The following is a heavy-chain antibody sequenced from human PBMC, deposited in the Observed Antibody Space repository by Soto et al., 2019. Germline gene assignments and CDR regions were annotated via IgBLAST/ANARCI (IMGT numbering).Heavy chain of an antibody. D-gene: IGHD3-10*01. Sequence: PGESLKISCKGSVYTFTTYWIGWVRQMPGKGLEWMGIIYPSDSDTRYSPSFQGQVTISADKSISTAYLQWSSLKASDTAMYYCARAYGKYFDYWGQGTLVTVSS. CDR2: IYPSDSDT. CDR3: ARAYGKYFDY. V-gene: IGHV5-51*01. J-gene: IGHJ4*02. CDR1: VYTFTTYW.